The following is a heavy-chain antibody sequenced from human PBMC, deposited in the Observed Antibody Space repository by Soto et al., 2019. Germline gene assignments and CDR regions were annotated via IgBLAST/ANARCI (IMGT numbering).Heavy chain of an antibody. V-gene: IGHV3-53*05. Sequence: PGGSLRLSCAASGFTVSRNYVSWVRQAPGKGLAWVSLSYSGGTTDYADSVKGRFTISRDNAKNSLYQQMNSLRAEDTALYYCAKVGQPRGQWLDEFDYWGQGTLVTVSS. CDR2: SYSGGTT. J-gene: IGHJ4*02. CDR3: AKVGQPRGQWLDEFDY. CDR1: GFTVSRNY. D-gene: IGHD6-19*01.